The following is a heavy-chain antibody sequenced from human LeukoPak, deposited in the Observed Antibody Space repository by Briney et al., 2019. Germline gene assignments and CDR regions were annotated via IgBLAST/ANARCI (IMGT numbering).Heavy chain of an antibody. CDR2: ISWNSGSI. CDR3: AREWDYSLDY. Sequence: GGSLRLSCAASGFTFDDYAMHWVRQAPGKGLEWVSGISWNSGSIGYADSVKGRFTISRDNAKNSLYLQMNSLRAEDTAVYYCAREWDYSLDYWGQGTLVTVSS. V-gene: IGHV3-9*01. CDR1: GFTFDDYA. J-gene: IGHJ4*02. D-gene: IGHD4-11*01.